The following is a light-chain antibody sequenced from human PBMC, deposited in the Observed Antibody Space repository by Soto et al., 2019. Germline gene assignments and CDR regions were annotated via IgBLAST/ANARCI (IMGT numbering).Light chain of an antibody. CDR1: QSISSW. CDR3: QQYNSYSRNT. Sequence: DIQMTQSPSTLSASVGDRVTITCRASQSISSWLAWYQQKPGKAPKLLIYKASNLESGGPSRFSGSGSGTEFTLTISSLQPDDFASYYCQQYNSYSRNTFGQGTKLQIK. J-gene: IGKJ2*01. CDR2: KAS. V-gene: IGKV1-5*03.